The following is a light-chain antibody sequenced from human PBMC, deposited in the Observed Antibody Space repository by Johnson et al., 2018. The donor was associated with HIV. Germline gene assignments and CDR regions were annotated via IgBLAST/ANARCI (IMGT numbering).Light chain of an antibody. Sequence: VLTQPPSVSVSPGHTARITCSGDALPKKYAYWYQQKSGQAPVLVIYEDSKRPSGLPERFSGSRAGNMATSTISGAQVEDEADYYWSSTDSGGNRGVFGTGTKVTVL. CDR2: EDS. CDR1: ALPKKY. J-gene: IGLJ1*01. V-gene: IGLV3-10*01. CDR3: SSTDSGGNRGV.